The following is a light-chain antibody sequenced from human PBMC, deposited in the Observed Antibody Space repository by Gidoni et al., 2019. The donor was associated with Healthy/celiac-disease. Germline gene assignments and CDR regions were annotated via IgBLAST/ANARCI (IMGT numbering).Light chain of an antibody. CDR2: EVS. CDR1: SSDVGSYNL. Sequence: QSSLTPTASVSGSPGHSIIISCTGTSSDVGSYNLVSWYQQHPGKAPKLMIYEVSERPSGVSNRFSGSKSGNTASLTISGLQAEDEADYYCCSYAGSSTFVVFGGGTKLTVL. J-gene: IGLJ2*01. CDR3: CSYAGSSTFVV. V-gene: IGLV2-23*02.